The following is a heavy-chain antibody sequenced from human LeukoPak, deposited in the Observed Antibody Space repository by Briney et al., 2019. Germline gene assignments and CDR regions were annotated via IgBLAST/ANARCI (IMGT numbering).Heavy chain of an antibody. CDR2: INPNSGAT. CDR3: ARAHMTTVTLGDY. J-gene: IGHJ4*02. V-gene: IGHV1-2*02. Sequence: ASVKVPCKTSGYTFTGCYLHWVRQAPGQGLEWMGWINPNSGATNYAQKFQGRVTMTRDTSITTAYMELSRLRSDDTAVYYCARAHMTTVTLGDYWGQGTLVTVSS. CDR1: GYTFTGCY. D-gene: IGHD4-11*01.